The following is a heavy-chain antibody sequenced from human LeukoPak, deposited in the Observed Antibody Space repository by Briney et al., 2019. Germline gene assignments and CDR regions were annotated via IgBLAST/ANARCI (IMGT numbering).Heavy chain of an antibody. V-gene: IGHV3-30*02. CDR1: GFTFRSHD. Sequence: GGSLRLSCAASGFTFRSHDMHWVRQAPGKGLEWVTFVRLDGSDKKYADSVKGRFTISRDNSKNTLSLQMISLRAEDTAVYYCAKSLYPDAFDVWGQGTMVTVS. D-gene: IGHD2-8*01. CDR2: VRLDGSDK. J-gene: IGHJ3*01. CDR3: AKSLYPDAFDV.